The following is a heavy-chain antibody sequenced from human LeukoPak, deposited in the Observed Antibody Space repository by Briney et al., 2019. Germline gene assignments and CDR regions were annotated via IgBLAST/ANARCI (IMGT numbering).Heavy chain of an antibody. CDR3: ARGVRDDYSLLY. Sequence: PGGSLRLSCAASGFSFSTYNMNWVRQAPGKGLEWVSSITSNSDFIYYADSVRGRFTISRDNAKNSLYLQMNSLRADDTAVYYCARGVRDDYSLLYWGQGTLVTVSS. CDR1: GFSFSTYN. V-gene: IGHV3-21*01. J-gene: IGHJ4*02. D-gene: IGHD5-24*01. CDR2: ITSNSDFI.